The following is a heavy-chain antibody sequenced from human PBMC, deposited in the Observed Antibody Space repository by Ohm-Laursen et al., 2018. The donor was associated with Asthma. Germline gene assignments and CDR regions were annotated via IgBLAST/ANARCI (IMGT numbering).Heavy chain of an antibody. CDR1: GGTFSSYA. J-gene: IGHJ6*02. V-gene: IGHV7-4-1*02. D-gene: IGHD2-15*01. CDR2: INTNTGNP. CDR3: AREQGYCSGGSCYSYYYGMDV. Sequence: SVKVSCKASGGTFSSYAISWVRQAPGQGLEWMGWINTNTGNPTYAQGFTGRFVFSLDTSVSTAYLQISSLKAEDTAVYYCAREQGYCSGGSCYSYYYGMDVWGQGTTVTVSS.